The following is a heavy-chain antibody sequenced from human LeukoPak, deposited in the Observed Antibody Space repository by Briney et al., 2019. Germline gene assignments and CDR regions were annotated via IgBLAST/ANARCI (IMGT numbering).Heavy chain of an antibody. J-gene: IGHJ4*02. D-gene: IGHD4-11*01. V-gene: IGHV3-30-3*01. CDR2: ISYDGSNK. CDR3: ARFPYSNYVEGFDY. Sequence: PGGSLRLSCAASGFTFSSYAMHWVRQAPGKGLEWVAVISYDGSNKYYADSVKGRFTISRDNSKNTLYLQMNSLRAEDTAVYYCARFPYSNYVEGFDYWGQGTLVTVSS. CDR1: GFTFSSYA.